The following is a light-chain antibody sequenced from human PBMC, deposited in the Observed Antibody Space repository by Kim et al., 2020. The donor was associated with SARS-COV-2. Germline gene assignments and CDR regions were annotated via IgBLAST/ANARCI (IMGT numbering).Light chain of an antibody. CDR2: GAS. CDR3: PQYDTSPSCT. J-gene: IGKJ2*02. CDR1: QSVSDNY. V-gene: IGKV3-20*01. Sequence: EIVLTQSPGTLSLSPGERATLSCRASQSVSDNYLAWYQQKPGQAPRLLIYGASSRATGIPDRFSGSGSGTDFTLTISRLEPEDFAVYYCPQYDTSPSCTFGQGTKLEIK.